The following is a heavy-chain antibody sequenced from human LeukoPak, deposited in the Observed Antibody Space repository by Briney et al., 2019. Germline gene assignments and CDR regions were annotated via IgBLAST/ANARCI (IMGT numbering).Heavy chain of an antibody. D-gene: IGHD3-22*01. Sequence: GGSLRLSCAASGFTFSTFAMNWVRQAPGKGLEWVSSISSSSSYIYYADSVKGRFTISRDNAKNSLYLQMNSLRAEDTAVYYCARGKRATMIVVVTHAFDIWGQGTMVTVSS. V-gene: IGHV3-21*01. CDR2: ISSSSSYI. CDR3: ARGKRATMIVVVTHAFDI. J-gene: IGHJ3*02. CDR1: GFTFSTFA.